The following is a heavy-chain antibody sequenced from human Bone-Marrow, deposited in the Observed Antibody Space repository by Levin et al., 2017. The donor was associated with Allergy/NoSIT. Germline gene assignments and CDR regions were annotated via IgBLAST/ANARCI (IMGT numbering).Heavy chain of an antibody. CDR1: GFTFSNFG. D-gene: IGHD5-18*01. CDR2: VSYDGSNE. V-gene: IGHV3-30*18. J-gene: IGHJ3*02. CDR3: AKELDTTMVIDAFDI. Sequence: GGSLRLSCAASGFTFSNFGMHWVRQAPGKGLECVSFVSYDGSNEHYADSVRGRFTISRDNSKSTLYLQMDSLRAEDTAVYYCAKELDTTMVIDAFDIWGQGTEVTVSS.